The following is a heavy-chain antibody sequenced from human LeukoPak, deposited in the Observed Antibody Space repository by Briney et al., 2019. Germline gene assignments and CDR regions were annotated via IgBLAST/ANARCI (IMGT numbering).Heavy chain of an antibody. J-gene: IGHJ4*02. CDR3: AREPDIVVVPAAMFDY. D-gene: IGHD2-2*01. CDR1: GFTFSSYS. CDR2: FSSSSSYI. Sequence: GGSLRLSCAASGFTFSSYSMNWVRQAPGNGLDWVSSFSSSSSYIYYADSVKGRFTISRDNAKNSLYLQMNSLRAEDTAVYYCAREPDIVVVPAAMFDYWGQGTLVTVSS. V-gene: IGHV3-21*01.